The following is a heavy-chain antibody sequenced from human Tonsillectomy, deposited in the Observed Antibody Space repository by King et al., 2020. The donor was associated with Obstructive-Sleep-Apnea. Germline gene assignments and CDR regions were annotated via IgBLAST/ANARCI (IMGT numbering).Heavy chain of an antibody. Sequence: QLQESGSGLVKPSQTLSLTCAVSGGSISSGGYSWSWIRQPPGKGLEWIGYIYHSGSTYYNPSLKSRVTISVDRSKNQFSLKLSSVTAADTAVYYCARGQTYGDSESWYFDLWGRGTLVTVSS. CDR3: ARGQTYGDSESWYFDL. CDR1: GGSISSGGYS. D-gene: IGHD3-10*01. CDR2: IYHSGST. V-gene: IGHV4-30-2*01. J-gene: IGHJ2*01.